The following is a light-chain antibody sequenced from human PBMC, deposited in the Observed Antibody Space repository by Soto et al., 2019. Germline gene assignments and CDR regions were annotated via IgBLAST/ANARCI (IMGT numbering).Light chain of an antibody. CDR1: QTVNSDY. CDR3: HQFSYSPRT. Sequence: EIVLTQSPGTLSLSPGETATLSCRASQTVNSDYLAWFQQRPGQAPRLLIFATSRRATDIPDRFSGSGSGTDFTLAIRRLEPEDFAVYYCHQFSYSPRTFGQGTKVDIK. J-gene: IGKJ1*01. V-gene: IGKV3-20*01. CDR2: ATS.